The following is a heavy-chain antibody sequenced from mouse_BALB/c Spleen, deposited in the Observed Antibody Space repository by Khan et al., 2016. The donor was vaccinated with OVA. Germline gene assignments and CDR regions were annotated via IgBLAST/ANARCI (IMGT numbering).Heavy chain of an antibody. J-gene: IGHJ4*01. CDR1: GFTFSSYG. D-gene: IGHD1-1*01. CDR2: ISSGGHYT. V-gene: IGHV5-6*01. Sequence: EVQLVESGGDLVKPGGSLKLSCAASGFTFSSYGMSWVRQTPDKRLEWVATISSGGHYTYFPDSVRGRFTISRDNAKNTLYLQMSSLKSEDTAMYYCARIITTSNGDYYAMDYWGQGTSVTVAS. CDR3: ARIITTSNGDYYAMDY.